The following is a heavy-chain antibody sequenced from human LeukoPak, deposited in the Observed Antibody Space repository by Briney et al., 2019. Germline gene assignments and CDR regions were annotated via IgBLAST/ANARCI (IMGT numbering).Heavy chain of an antibody. V-gene: IGHV4-34*01. CDR3: ARAPGYSSGWYSRGLNWFDP. J-gene: IGHJ5*02. CDR1: GGSFSGYY. Sequence: SETLSLTCAVYGGSFSGYYWSWIRQPPGKGLEWIGEINLSGSTNYNPSLKSRVTISVDTSKNQFSLKLSSVTAADTAVYYCARAPGYSSGWYSRGLNWFDPWGQGTLVTVSS. CDR2: INLSGST. D-gene: IGHD6-19*01.